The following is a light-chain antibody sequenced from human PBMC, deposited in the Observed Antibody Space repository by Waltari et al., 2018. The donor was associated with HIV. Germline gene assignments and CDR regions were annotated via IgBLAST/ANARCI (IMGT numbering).Light chain of an antibody. CDR3: GTWDSSLSAVV. V-gene: IGLV1-51*01. J-gene: IGLJ2*01. Sequence: QSVLTQPPSVSAAPGQMVTSSCPGSSSNIGSNYVPWYQHLPGTAPKLLIYDNKERPSGIPDRFSASKSGTSVALDITGLQTGDEGDYYCGTWDSSLSAVVFGGGTKLTVL. CDR2: DNK. CDR1: SSNIGSNY.